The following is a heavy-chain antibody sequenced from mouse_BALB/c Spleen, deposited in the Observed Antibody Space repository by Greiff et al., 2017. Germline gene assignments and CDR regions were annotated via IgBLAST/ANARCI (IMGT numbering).Heavy chain of an antibody. D-gene: IGHD2-1*01. V-gene: IGHV1-5*01. CDR3: TREGNYLYYAMDY. J-gene: IGHJ4*01. CDR1: GYSFTSYW. CDR2: IYPGNSDT. Sequence: EVQLQQSGTVLARPGASVKMSCKASGYSFTSYWMHWVKQRPGQGLEWIGAIYPGNSDTSYNQKFKGKAKLTAVTSASTAYMELSSLTNEDSAVYYCTREGNYLYYAMDYWGQGTSVTVSS.